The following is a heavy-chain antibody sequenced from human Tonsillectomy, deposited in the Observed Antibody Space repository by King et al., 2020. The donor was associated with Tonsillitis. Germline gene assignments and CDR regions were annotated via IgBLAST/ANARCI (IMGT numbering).Heavy chain of an antibody. CDR1: GGTFSSYA. CDR2: IIPIFGTA. CDR3: AREGRGYCSSTSCYTGDGYFDY. J-gene: IGHJ4*02. D-gene: IGHD2-2*02. Sequence: QVQLVQSGAEVKKPGSSVKVSCKASGGTFSSYAISWVRQAPGQGLEWMGGIIPIFGTANYAQKFQGRVTITADESTSTAYMELSSLRYEDTAVYYCAREGRGYCSSTSCYTGDGYFDYWGQGTLVTVSS. V-gene: IGHV1-69*01.